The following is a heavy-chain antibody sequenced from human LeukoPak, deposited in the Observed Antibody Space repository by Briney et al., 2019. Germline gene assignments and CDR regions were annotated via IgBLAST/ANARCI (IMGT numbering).Heavy chain of an antibody. J-gene: IGHJ4*02. CDR2: IAVGSGNT. Sequence: GASVKVSCKASGFTFTSSAVQWVRQARGQRLEWIGWIAVGSGNTNYAQKFQERVTITRDMSTSTAYMELSSLRSEDTAVYYCAAAFGRWSAGTFDYWGQGTLVTVSS. CDR1: GFTFTSSA. D-gene: IGHD3-10*01. CDR3: AAAFGRWSAGTFDY. V-gene: IGHV1-58*01.